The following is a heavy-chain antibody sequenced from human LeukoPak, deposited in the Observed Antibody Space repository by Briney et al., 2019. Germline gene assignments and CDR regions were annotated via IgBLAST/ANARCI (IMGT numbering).Heavy chain of an antibody. V-gene: IGHV3-73*01. Sequence: GGSLRLSCAASGFTFSGSAMHWVRQASGKGLEWVGRIRSKANNYATAYAASVKGRFTISRDDSKNTAYLQMNSLKTEDTAVYYCTKRATDDSSGYYSTWGQGTLVTVSS. CDR2: IRSKANNYAT. CDR3: TKRATDDSSGYYST. J-gene: IGHJ5*02. D-gene: IGHD3-22*01. CDR1: GFTFSGSA.